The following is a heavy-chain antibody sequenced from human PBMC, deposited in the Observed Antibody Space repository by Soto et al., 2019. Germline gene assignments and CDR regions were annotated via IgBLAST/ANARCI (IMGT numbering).Heavy chain of an antibody. J-gene: IGHJ6*03. Sequence: QVQLVQSGAEVKKPGASVTVSCRSSGDTFTDYYIHWVRQAPGQGLEWMGWINPNSGVTKYAQKFQGWVSMTRDTSIRTVYRQLSRLRSDDTAVYYCARESGGATATLDYYYFYMDGWGTGTTVTVSS. V-gene: IGHV1-2*04. D-gene: IGHD5-12*01. CDR3: ARESGGATATLDYYYFYMDG. CDR2: INPNSGVT. CDR1: GDTFTDYY.